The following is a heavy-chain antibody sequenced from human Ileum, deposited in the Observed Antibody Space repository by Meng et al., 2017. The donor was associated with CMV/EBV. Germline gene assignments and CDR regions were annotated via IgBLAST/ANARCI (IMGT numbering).Heavy chain of an antibody. Sequence: HVQLQQSGPGMVKPSQTLSITCAISGDSVSSKSVTWNWIRQSPSRGLEWLGRTYYRSKWYNDYAVSVKSRITINPDTSRNHFFLQLSSVSPEDTAVYYCARNIFEDQMLPFDYWGQGTLVTVSS. D-gene: IGHD2-2*01. CDR1: GDSVSSKSVT. V-gene: IGHV6-1*01. CDR3: ARNIFEDQMLPFDY. J-gene: IGHJ4*02. CDR2: TYYRSKWYN.